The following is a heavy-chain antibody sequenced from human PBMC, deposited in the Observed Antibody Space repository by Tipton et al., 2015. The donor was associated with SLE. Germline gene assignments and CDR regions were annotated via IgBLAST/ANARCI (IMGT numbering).Heavy chain of an antibody. J-gene: IGHJ4*02. Sequence: LRLSCTVSGGSISSYYWSWIRQPPGKGLEWIGYIYYSGSTNYNPSLKSRVTISVDTSKNQFSLKLSSVTAADTAVYYCARGVTGTRGAFDYWGQGTLVTVSS. CDR2: IYYSGST. V-gene: IGHV4-59*08. CDR1: GGSISSYY. CDR3: ARGVTGTRGAFDY. D-gene: IGHD1-7*01.